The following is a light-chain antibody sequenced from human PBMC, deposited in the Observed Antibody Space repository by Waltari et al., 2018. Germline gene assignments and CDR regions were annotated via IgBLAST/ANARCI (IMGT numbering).Light chain of an antibody. Sequence: QSVLTQPPSVSAAPGQRVTISCSGGHSNIGNNYVSWYRQFPGTAPKLLIYEDSERPSGVPGGFSGSKSGPSATLDITGLQAGDEAEYYCGTWDSSLSGAVFGGGTHLTVL. CDR3: GTWDSSLSGAV. CDR1: HSNIGNNY. CDR2: EDS. V-gene: IGLV1-51*02. J-gene: IGLJ7*01.